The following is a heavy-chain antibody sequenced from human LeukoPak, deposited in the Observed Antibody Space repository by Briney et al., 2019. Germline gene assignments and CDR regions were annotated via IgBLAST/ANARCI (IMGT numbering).Heavy chain of an antibody. Sequence: GGSLRLSCAASGFTFSSHGMNWVRQAPGKGLEWVSGISPRGDIKYYADSVKGQFTISRDNSKNTLYLQMNSLRAEDTAVYYCANPWGVIAVAGRFDYWGQGTLVTVSS. CDR1: GFTFSSHG. V-gene: IGHV3-23*01. J-gene: IGHJ4*02. CDR2: ISPRGDIK. CDR3: ANPWGVIAVAGRFDY. D-gene: IGHD6-19*01.